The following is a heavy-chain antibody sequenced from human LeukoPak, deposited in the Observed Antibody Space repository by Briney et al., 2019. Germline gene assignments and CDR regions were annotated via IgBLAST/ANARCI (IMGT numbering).Heavy chain of an antibody. J-gene: IGHJ3*02. Sequence: ASVKVSCKASGYTLTGYFMHWVRQAPGQGLEWMRWINPNSGGTNYAQKFQGRVTMTRDTSISTAYMELSRLRSDDTAVYYCARGNPGSMIGDIWGQGTMVTVSS. D-gene: IGHD3-10*02. V-gene: IGHV1-2*02. CDR3: ARGNPGSMIGDI. CDR1: GYTLTGYF. CDR2: INPNSGGT.